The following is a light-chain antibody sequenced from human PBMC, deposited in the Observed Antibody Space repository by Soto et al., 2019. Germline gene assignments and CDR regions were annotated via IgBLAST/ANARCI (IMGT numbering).Light chain of an antibody. Sequence: EIVLTQSPGTLSLSPGERATLSCRASQSVSSSYLAWYQQKPGQAPRLLIYGASSRATGIPDRFSGSGSGTDFTLTIRSLEPEDFAVYYCQQRYNWPITFGQGTRLEIK. CDR1: QSVSSSY. V-gene: IGKV3D-20*02. CDR2: GAS. CDR3: QQRYNWPIT. J-gene: IGKJ5*01.